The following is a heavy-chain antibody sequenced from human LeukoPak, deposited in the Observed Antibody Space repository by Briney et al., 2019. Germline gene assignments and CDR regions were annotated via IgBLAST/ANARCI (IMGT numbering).Heavy chain of an antibody. CDR2: IYASGST. V-gene: IGHV4-61*02. CDR1: GGSISSGSYY. D-gene: IGHD6-19*01. J-gene: IGHJ5*02. CDR3: ARTSSGGYNWFDP. Sequence: SETLSLTCTVSGGSISSGSYYWSWIRQPAGKGLEWIGRIYASGSTNYNPSLKSRVTISVDTSKNQFSLKLSSVTAADTAVYYCARTSSGGYNWFDPWGQGTLVTVSS.